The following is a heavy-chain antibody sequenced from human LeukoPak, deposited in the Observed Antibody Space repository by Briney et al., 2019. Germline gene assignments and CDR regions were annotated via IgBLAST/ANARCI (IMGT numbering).Heavy chain of an antibody. V-gene: IGHV3-73*01. CDR3: AAGITLVRGGTFDI. D-gene: IGHD3-10*01. Sequence: PGGSLRLSCAASGFTFSGFIIHWVRQAPGKGLEWIGRVTSKTNSYATAYAASVKGRYTVYRDDSKKTAYLQMNSLKTEDTAVYYCAAGITLVRGGTFDIWGQGTMVIVSS. J-gene: IGHJ3*02. CDR1: GFTFSGFI. CDR2: VTSKTNSYAT.